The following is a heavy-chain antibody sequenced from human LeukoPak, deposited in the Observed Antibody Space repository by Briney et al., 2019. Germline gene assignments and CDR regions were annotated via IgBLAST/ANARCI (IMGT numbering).Heavy chain of an antibody. Sequence: GGSLRLSCAASGFTFSDYYMSWIPRAPGKGLEGVSYISSSSGYTNYADSVKGRFTISRDNAKNSLYLQMNSLRAEDTAVYYCARAYYYGGNPRYFDYWGQGTLVTVSS. CDR3: ARAYYYGGNPRYFDY. V-gene: IGHV3-11*05. CDR2: ISSSSGYT. CDR1: GFTFSDYY. D-gene: IGHD4-23*01. J-gene: IGHJ4*02.